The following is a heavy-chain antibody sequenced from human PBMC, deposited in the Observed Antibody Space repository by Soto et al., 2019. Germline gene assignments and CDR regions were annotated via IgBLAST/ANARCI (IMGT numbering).Heavy chain of an antibody. D-gene: IGHD2-15*01. Sequence: ASVKVSCKASGYTFTSYDINWVRQATGQGLEWMGWMNPNSGNTGYAQKFQGRVTMTRNTSISTAYMELSSLRSEDTAVYYCASKSVVAATYFDYWGQGTLVTVSS. CDR2: MNPNSGNT. V-gene: IGHV1-8*01. CDR3: ASKSVVAATYFDY. CDR1: GYTFTSYD. J-gene: IGHJ4*02.